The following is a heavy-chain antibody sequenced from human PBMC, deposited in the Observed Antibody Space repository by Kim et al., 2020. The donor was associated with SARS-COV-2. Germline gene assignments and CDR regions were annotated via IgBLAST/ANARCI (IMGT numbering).Heavy chain of an antibody. Sequence: GGSLRLSCAASGFTFSSYGMHWVRQAPGKGLEWVAVIWYDGSNKYYADSVKGRFTISRDNSKNTLYLQMNSLRAEDTAVYYCAREAQAFPIVVVPAAMAYWGQGTLVTVSS. V-gene: IGHV3-33*01. CDR2: IWYDGSNK. CDR3: AREAQAFPIVVVPAAMAY. CDR1: GFTFSSYG. D-gene: IGHD2-2*01. J-gene: IGHJ4*02.